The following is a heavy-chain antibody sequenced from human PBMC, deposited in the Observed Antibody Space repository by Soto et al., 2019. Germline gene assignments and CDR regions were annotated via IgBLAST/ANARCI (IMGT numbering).Heavy chain of an antibody. CDR3: ARGSRTAAGTGAFDI. D-gene: IGHD6-13*01. V-gene: IGHV1-2*04. CDR2: INPNSGAT. Sequence: ASVKVSCKASGYTFTGYYMHWVRQAPGQGLEWMGWINPNSGATNYSQKFQGWVTMTRDTSISTAYMELSRLRSDDTAVYYCARGSRTAAGTGAFDIWGQGTMVTVSS. J-gene: IGHJ3*02. CDR1: GYTFTGYY.